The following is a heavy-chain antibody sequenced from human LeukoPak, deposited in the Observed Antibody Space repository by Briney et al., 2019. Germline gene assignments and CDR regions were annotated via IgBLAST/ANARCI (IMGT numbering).Heavy chain of an antibody. D-gene: IGHD6-19*01. J-gene: IGHJ4*02. CDR3: ARGPQWLVRAGDH. CDR1: GYTFTDYY. Sequence: GASVKVSCKASGYTFTDYYFHWVRQAPGQGLEWMGRINPNSGGTNYAQKFQGRVTMTRDTSIGTAYMELSRLRPDDTAVYYCARGPQWLVRAGDHWGQGTLVTVSS. CDR2: INPNSGGT. V-gene: IGHV1-2*06.